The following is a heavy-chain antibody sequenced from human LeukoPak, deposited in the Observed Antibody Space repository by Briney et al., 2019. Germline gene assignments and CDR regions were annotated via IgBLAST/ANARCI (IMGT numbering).Heavy chain of an antibody. D-gene: IGHD3-22*01. V-gene: IGHV1-24*01. CDR2: FNPEYRET. CDR3: TTGTFYSGSGAYLNYFDP. Sequence: SVKVSCKVFGYTLSKLSIHWVRQAPGGELEWMGGFNPEYRETTYIQRFQDRVTMTEDISTDTAYMELSSLRSEDTAVYYCTTGTFYSGSGAYLNYFDPWGQGTLVTVSS. J-gene: IGHJ5*02. CDR1: GYTLSKLS.